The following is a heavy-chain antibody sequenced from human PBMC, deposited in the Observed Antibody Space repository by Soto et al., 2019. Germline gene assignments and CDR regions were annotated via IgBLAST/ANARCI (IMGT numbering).Heavy chain of an antibody. D-gene: IGHD5-18*01. CDR3: ARDPLWGTAMVLWYFDL. J-gene: IGHJ2*01. CDR2: IWYDGSNK. V-gene: IGHV3-33*01. Sequence: QVQLVESGGGVVQPGRSLRLSCAASGFTFSSYGMHWVRQAPGKGLEWVAVIWYDGSNKYYADSVKGRFTISRDNSKNTLDLQMNSLRAEDTAVYYCARDPLWGTAMVLWYFDLWGRGTLVTVSS. CDR1: GFTFSSYG.